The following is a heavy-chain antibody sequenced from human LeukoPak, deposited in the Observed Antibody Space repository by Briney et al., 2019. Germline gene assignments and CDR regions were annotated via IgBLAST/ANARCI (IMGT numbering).Heavy chain of an antibody. D-gene: IGHD2-15*01. CDR1: GGSFSGYY. Sequence: PSETLSLTCAVYGGSFSGYYWSWIRQPPGKGLEWIGEINHSGSTNYNPSLKSRVTISVDTSKNQFSLKLSSVTAADTAVYYCARGYPPEYCSGGSCYSVDYYYGMDVWGKGTSVTVSS. CDR2: INHSGST. V-gene: IGHV4-34*01. CDR3: ARGYPPEYCSGGSCYSVDYYYGMDV. J-gene: IGHJ6*04.